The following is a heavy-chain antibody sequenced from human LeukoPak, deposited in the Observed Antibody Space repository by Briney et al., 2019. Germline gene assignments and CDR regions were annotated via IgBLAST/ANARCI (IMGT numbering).Heavy chain of an antibody. D-gene: IGHD5-18*01. J-gene: IGHJ4*02. Sequence: ASVKVSCKVSGYTLTELSMHWVRQAPGKGLEWMGGFDPEDCETIYAQKFQGRVTMTEDTSTDTAYMELSSLRSEDTAVYYCATGSYGWVPLDYWGQGTLVTVSS. CDR1: GYTLTELS. CDR2: FDPEDCET. CDR3: ATGSYGWVPLDY. V-gene: IGHV1-24*01.